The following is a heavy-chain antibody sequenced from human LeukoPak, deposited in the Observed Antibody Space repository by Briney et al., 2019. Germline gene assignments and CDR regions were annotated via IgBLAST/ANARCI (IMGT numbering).Heavy chain of an antibody. V-gene: IGHV3-48*03. CDR2: ISSSGSSI. Sequence: PGGSLRLSCAASGLTFSSYEMNWVRQAPGKGLEWVSYISSSGSSIYYADSVKGRFTISRDNAKKSLYLQMHSLRPEDTAVYYCARDSHKFDSSGYYPDSFDIWGQGTMVTVSS. CDR3: ARDSHKFDSSGYYPDSFDI. CDR1: GLTFSSYE. J-gene: IGHJ3*02. D-gene: IGHD3-22*01.